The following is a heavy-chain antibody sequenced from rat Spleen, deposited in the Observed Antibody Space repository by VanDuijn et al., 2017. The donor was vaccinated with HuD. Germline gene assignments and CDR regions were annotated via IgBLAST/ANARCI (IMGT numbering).Heavy chain of an antibody. V-gene: IGHV5-27*01. D-gene: IGHD1-11*01. CDR3: TRGGRWYFDF. CDR2: ISSVGGGT. Sequence: EVKLVESGGGLVQPGRSLKLSCAASGFNFNAYWMGWVRQPPGKGLEWVAYISSVGGGTYYPDSVRDRFTISRDNAKSTLYLQMDSLRSDDTATYYCTRGGRWYFDFWGPGTMVTVSS. CDR1: GFNFNAYW. J-gene: IGHJ1*01.